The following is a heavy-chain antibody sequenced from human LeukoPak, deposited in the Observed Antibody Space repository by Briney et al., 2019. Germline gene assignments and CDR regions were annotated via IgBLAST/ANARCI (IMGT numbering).Heavy chain of an antibody. CDR1: GLTFSSYW. J-gene: IGHJ4*02. CDR2: IKQDGSEK. V-gene: IGHV3-7*04. D-gene: IGHD6-19*01. CDR3: ARDRTGSGWYKDY. Sequence: GGSLRLSCAASGLTFSSYWMSWVRQAPGKGLEWVANIKQDGSEKYYVDSVKGRSTISRDNAKNSLYLQMNSLRAEDTAVYYCARDRTGSGWYKDYWGQGTLVTVSS.